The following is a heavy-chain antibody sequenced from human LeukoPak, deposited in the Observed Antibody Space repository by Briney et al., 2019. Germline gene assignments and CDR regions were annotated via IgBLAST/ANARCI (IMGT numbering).Heavy chain of an antibody. Sequence: GGSLRLSCAASGFTFSSYAMHWVRQAPGKGLEWVAVISYDGSNKYYADSVKGRFTISRDNPKNTLYLQMNSLRAEDTAVYYCARVRSGWYGETGAFDIWGQGTMVTVSS. D-gene: IGHD6-19*01. CDR3: ARVRSGWYGETGAFDI. CDR1: GFTFSSYA. V-gene: IGHV3-30*04. J-gene: IGHJ3*02. CDR2: ISYDGSNK.